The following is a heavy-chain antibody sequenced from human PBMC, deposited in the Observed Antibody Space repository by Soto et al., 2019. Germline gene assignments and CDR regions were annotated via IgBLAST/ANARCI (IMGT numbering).Heavy chain of an antibody. CDR2: TYYRSKWYN. Sequence: SPTLSLTCAISGDRVSSNSAAWNWIRQSPSRGLEWLGRTYYRSKWYNDYAVSVKSRITINPDTSKNQFSLQLNSVTPEDTAVYYCARDYDYYYDSSGYYPFDYWGQGTLVTVSS. J-gene: IGHJ4*02. CDR3: ARDYDYYYDSSGYYPFDY. V-gene: IGHV6-1*01. CDR1: GDRVSSNSAA. D-gene: IGHD3-22*01.